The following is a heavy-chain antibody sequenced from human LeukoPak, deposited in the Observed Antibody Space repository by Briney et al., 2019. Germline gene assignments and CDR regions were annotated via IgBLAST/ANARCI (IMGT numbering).Heavy chain of an antibody. CDR2: IYYSGST. CDR1: GGSISSSSYS. CDR3: ARLPGISMVRGVGIFDY. V-gene: IGHV4-39*01. D-gene: IGHD3-10*01. Sequence: SETLSLTCTVSGGSISSSSYSWGWIRQPPGKGLEWIGSIYYSGSTYYNPSLKSRVTISVDTSKNQFSLKLSSVTAADTAVYYCARLPGISMVRGVGIFDYWGQGTLVTVSS. J-gene: IGHJ4*02.